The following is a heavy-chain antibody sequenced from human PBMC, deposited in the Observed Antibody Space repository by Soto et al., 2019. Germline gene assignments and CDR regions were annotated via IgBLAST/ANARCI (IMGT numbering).Heavy chain of an antibody. CDR2: ISYDGSNK. D-gene: IGHD3-3*01. V-gene: IGHV3-30*18. CDR1: GFTFSSHG. CDR3: AKTNLEWLSDAAFDL. Sequence: QVQLVESGGGVVQPGRSLRLSCAASGFTFSSHGMHWVRQAPGKGLEWVAVISYDGSNKFYADSVKDRFTISRDNSKNTLFLQMNSLRGDDTAVYYCAKTNLEWLSDAAFDLWGQGTSVTVSS. J-gene: IGHJ3*01.